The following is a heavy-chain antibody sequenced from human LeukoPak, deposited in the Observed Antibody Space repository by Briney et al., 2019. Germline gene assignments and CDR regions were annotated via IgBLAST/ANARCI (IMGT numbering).Heavy chain of an antibody. CDR1: GFTFSSYS. J-gene: IGHJ3*02. V-gene: IGHV3-21*01. Sequence: GGSLRLSCAASGFTFSSYSMNWVRQAPGKGLEWVSSISSSSYIYYADSVKGRFTISRDNAKNSLYLQMNSLRAEDTAVYYCARPWYYDSSGYYYKIGAFDIWGQGTMVTVSS. CDR2: ISSSSYI. CDR3: ARPWYYDSSGYYYKIGAFDI. D-gene: IGHD3-22*01.